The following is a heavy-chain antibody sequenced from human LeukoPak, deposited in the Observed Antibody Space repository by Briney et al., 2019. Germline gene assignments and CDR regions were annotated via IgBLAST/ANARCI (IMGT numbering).Heavy chain of an antibody. D-gene: IGHD3-3*01. CDR1: GCTFSSYA. CDR3: ARSLFGVVIDNWFDP. V-gene: IGHV3-23*01. J-gene: IGHJ5*02. Sequence: PGGSLRLSCAASGCTFSSYAMSWVRQAPGKGLEWVSAISGSGGSTYYADSVRGRFTISRDNSKNTLYLQMNSLRAEDTAVYYRARSLFGVVIDNWFDPWGQGTLVTVSS. CDR2: ISGSGGST.